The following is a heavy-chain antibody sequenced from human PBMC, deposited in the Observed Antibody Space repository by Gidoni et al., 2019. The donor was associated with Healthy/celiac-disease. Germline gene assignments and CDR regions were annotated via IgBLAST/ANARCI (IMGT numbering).Heavy chain of an antibody. CDR3: ARDRRRGYYDA. CDR1: GSTFSSYG. V-gene: IGHV3-33*01. Sequence: VQPVESGGGVVQPGRSLRLSCAASGSTFSSYGLHWGRQAPGKGLGGVAVIWYDGNKKNYADSEKGRFTISRDNSENTLYLKRNSLRAEDTAVYYCARDRRRGYYDAWGQGTLVTVSA. D-gene: IGHD3-22*01. CDR2: IWYDGNKK. J-gene: IGHJ4*02.